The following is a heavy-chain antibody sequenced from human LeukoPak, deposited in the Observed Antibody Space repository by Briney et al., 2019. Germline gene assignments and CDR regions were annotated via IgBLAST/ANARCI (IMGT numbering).Heavy chain of an antibody. V-gene: IGHV4-34*01. D-gene: IGHD6-13*01. J-gene: IGHJ1*01. CDR3: ARGVGYSSSWYWSGSEYFQH. CDR1: GGSFSGYY. CDR2: INHSGST. Sequence: SETLSLTCAVYGGSFSGYYWSWIRQPPGKGLEWIGVINHSGSTNYNPSLKSRVTISVDTSKNQFSLKLSSVTAADTAVYYCARGVGYSSSWYWSGSEYFQHWGQGTLVTVSS.